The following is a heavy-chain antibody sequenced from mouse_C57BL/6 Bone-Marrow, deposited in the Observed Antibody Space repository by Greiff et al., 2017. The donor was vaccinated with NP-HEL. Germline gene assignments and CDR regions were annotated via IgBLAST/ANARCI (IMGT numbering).Heavy chain of an antibody. CDR2: INPSSGYT. CDR3: ARSGRWLPFAY. CDR1: GYTFTSYT. V-gene: IGHV1-4*01. Sequence: VQGVESGAELARPGASVKMSCKASGYTFTSYTMHWVKQRPGQGLEWIGYINPSSGYTKYNQKFKDKATLTADKSSSTAYMQLSSLTSEDSAVYYCARSGRWLPFAYWGQGTLVTVSA. J-gene: IGHJ3*01. D-gene: IGHD2-3*01.